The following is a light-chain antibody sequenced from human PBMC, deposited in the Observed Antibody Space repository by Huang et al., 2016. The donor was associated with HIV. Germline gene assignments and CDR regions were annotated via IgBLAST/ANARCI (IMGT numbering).Light chain of an antibody. V-gene: IGKV3-20*01. Sequence: EIVLTQSPGTLSLSPGERATLSCRASQSVNSNYFVWYQQKPGQAPRLLIHGASSRATGSPDRFIGSGSRTDFTLTISALEPEDFAVYFCQHYGRSPITFGQGTRLEIK. CDR1: QSVNSNY. CDR2: GAS. CDR3: QHYGRSPIT. J-gene: IGKJ5*01.